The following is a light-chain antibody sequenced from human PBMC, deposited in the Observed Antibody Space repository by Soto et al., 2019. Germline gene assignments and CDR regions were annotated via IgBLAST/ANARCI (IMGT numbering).Light chain of an antibody. Sequence: DIQMTQSPTSLSASVGDRVTITCQASQGIRNFVAWYHQKPGKAPKLLIYAASTLQSGVPSRFSGSGSGTDFTLTINSLQPEDVATYSCQKYSSVPVFGPGTKVEIK. CDR1: QGIRNF. J-gene: IGKJ3*01. V-gene: IGKV1-27*01. CDR2: AAS. CDR3: QKYSSVPV.